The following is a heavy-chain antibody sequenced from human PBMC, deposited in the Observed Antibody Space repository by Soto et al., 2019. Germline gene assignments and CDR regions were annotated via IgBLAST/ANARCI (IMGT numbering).Heavy chain of an antibody. CDR1: GFTFSSYA. CDR2: ISGSGGST. V-gene: IGHV3-23*01. CDR3: AKEGFLEWLLSRRGMDV. J-gene: IGHJ6*02. D-gene: IGHD3-3*01. Sequence: AGGSLRLSCAASGFTFSSYAMSWVRQAPGKGLEWVSAISGSGGSTYYADSVKGRFTISRDNSKNTLYLQMNSLRAEDTAVYYCAKEGFLEWLLSRRGMDVWGQGTTVTVSS.